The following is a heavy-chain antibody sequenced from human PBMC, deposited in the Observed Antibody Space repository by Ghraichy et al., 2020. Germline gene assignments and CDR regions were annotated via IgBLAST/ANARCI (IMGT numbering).Heavy chain of an antibody. CDR2: IYYSGST. CDR3: ARIGVEYSSSPPEYYYYGMDV. D-gene: IGHD6-6*01. CDR1: GGSISSYY. V-gene: IGHV4-59*01. J-gene: IGHJ6*02. Sequence: SETLSLTCTVSGGSISSYYWSWIRQPPGKGLEWIGYIYYSGSTNYNPSLKSRVTISVDTSKNQFSLKLSSVTAADTAVYYCARIGVEYSSSPPEYYYYGMDVWGQGTTVTVSS.